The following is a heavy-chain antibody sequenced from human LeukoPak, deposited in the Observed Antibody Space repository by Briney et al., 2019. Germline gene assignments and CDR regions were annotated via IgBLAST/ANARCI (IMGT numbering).Heavy chain of an antibody. CDR2: MYNSGTS. J-gene: IGHJ4*02. V-gene: IGHV4-4*02. Sequence: SETLSLTCAVSGASITSHPWNWVRQPPGKGLEWIGEMYNSGTSTFKPSLRSRVIMFFDESKNHFSLKLNSVTAADTAVYYCARGQGSYGDYWGQGTLVIVSS. D-gene: IGHD5-18*01. CDR1: GASITSHPW. CDR3: ARGQGSYGDY.